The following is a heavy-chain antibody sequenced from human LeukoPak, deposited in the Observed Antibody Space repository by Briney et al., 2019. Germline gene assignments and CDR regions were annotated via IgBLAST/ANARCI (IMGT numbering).Heavy chain of an antibody. CDR2: IRQDDK. D-gene: IGHD6-13*01. J-gene: IGHJ4*02. CDR1: GFTFSNYW. V-gene: IGHV3-7*01. CDR3: ARHSSSRYIDY. Sequence: GGSLRLSCVASGFTFSNYWMSWVRQAPGKGPEWVASIRQDDKYYVDSVKGRFIISRDNAKNSLYLQMNSLRAEDTAVYYCARHSSSRYIDYWGQGTLVTVSS.